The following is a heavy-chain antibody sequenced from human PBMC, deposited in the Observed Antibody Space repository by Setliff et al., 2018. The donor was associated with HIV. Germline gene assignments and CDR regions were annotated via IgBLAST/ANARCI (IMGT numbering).Heavy chain of an antibody. V-gene: IGHV1-2*02. Sequence: ASMKVSCKASGFPLTDYYMHWVRQVPGQGLEWMGWIVPNSGATDYSQKFLGRLTMSRDTSLISRTRDRPITTVYMELTRLTSDHTAIYYCARNPIQIKRWSPGETWFDTWGQGTQVTVSS. J-gene: IGHJ5*02. CDR2: IVPNSGAT. CDR1: GFPLTDYY. D-gene: IGHD5-18*01. CDR3: ARNPIQIKRWSPGETWFDT.